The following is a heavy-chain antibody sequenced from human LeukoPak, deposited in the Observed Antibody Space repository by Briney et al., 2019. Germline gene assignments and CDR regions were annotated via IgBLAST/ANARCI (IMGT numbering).Heavy chain of an antibody. Sequence: GGSLRLSCAASGFTFSSYSMNWVRQAPGKGLEWVSSISSSSSYIYYADSVKGRFTISRDNAKNSLYLRMNSLRAEDTAVYYCARDGRAYGSGNYYGMDVWGQGTTVTVSS. CDR3: ARDGRAYGSGNYYGMDV. CDR2: ISSSSSYI. J-gene: IGHJ6*02. D-gene: IGHD3-10*01. CDR1: GFTFSSYS. V-gene: IGHV3-21*01.